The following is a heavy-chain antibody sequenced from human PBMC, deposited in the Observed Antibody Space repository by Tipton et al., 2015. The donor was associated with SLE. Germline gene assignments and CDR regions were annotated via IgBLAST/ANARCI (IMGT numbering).Heavy chain of an antibody. CDR3: ARSSSWNAWYFDY. V-gene: IGHV3-30*19. J-gene: IGHJ4*02. CDR1: GFTFSSYG. Sequence: QLVQSGGGVVQPGRSLRLSCAASGFTFSSYGMHWVRQAPGKGLEWVAVIWYDGSNKYYADSVKGRFTISRDNSKNTLYLQMNSLRAEDTAVYYCARSSSWNAWYFDYWGQGTLVTVSS. D-gene: IGHD6-13*01. CDR2: IWYDGSNK.